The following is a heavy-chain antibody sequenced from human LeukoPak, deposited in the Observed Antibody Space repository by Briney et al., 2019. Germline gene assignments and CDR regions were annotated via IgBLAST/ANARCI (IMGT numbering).Heavy chain of an antibody. CDR3: PRDPSPSYYGEFSAFDI. J-gene: IGHJ3*02. Sequence: SETLSLTCAVYGGSFSGYYWSWLRQPPGKGLEWIGKINNSESTNYNPSLKSRVTISVHTSKNQFSLKLSSVTDADTAVYYGPRDPSPSYYGEFSAFDIWGQGTMVTVSS. CDR2: INNSEST. CDR1: GGSFSGYY. D-gene: IGHD3-10*01. V-gene: IGHV4-34*01.